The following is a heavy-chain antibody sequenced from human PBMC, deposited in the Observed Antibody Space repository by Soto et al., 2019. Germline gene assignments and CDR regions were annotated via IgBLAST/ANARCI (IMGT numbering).Heavy chain of an antibody. CDR3: AKERATTTAFDY. CDR1: GFTFRFFD. J-gene: IGHJ4*02. V-gene: IGHV3-23*01. D-gene: IGHD4-17*01. Sequence: GGSLRLSCATSGFTFRFFDMHWVRQAPGKGLEWVSLITDNGGSTYYADSVKGRFTISRDNTKNTLFLQMNSLRAEDTAVYYCAKERATTTAFDYWGQGALVTVSS. CDR2: ITDNGGST.